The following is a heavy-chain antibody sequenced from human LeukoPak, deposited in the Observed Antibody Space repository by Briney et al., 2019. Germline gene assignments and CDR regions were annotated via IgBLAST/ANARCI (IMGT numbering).Heavy chain of an antibody. J-gene: IGHJ4*02. CDR1: GGSIRSGSYY. CDR2: MYYRGNT. Sequence: SETLSLTCTVSGGSIRSGSYYWSWIRQPPGKGLEWIGYMYYRGNTNYNPSLKSRVTISVDTSKNQFSLKLSSVTAADTAVYYCATGVHGIAAAGDYYFDYWGQGTLVTVSS. V-gene: IGHV4-61*01. D-gene: IGHD6-13*01. CDR3: ATGVHGIAAAGDYYFDY.